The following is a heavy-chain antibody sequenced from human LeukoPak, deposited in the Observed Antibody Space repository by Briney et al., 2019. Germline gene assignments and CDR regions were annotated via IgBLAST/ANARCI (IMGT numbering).Heavy chain of an antibody. CDR2: ITGTGTVT. CDR1: GLTFSNYA. J-gene: IGHJ2*01. Sequence: PGGSLRLSCAASGLTFSNYALSWVRQSPGKGLEWVSAITGTGTVTFDADSVEGRFTISRDNSKNTLYLQMNSLRFDDTAVYYCAKGGSSSWPPSPFWYFDLWGRGTLVTVSS. D-gene: IGHD6-13*01. CDR3: AKGGSSSWPPSPFWYFDL. V-gene: IGHV3-23*01.